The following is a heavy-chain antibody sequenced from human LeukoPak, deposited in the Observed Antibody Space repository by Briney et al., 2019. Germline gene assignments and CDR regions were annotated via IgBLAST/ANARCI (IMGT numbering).Heavy chain of an antibody. CDR3: AREAVTIFGLVRTQTPKGPHRFDP. CDR2: INPSGGTT. D-gene: IGHD3-3*01. J-gene: IGHJ5*02. CDR1: GYTFTNYY. V-gene: IGHV1-46*01. Sequence: ASVKVSCKASGYTFTNYYIHWVRQAPGQGLEWMGLINPSGGTTNCAQKFQGRVTMTRDMSTTTVYMHLSSLRSEDTAVYYCAREAVTIFGLVRTQTPKGPHRFDPWGQGTLVAVSS.